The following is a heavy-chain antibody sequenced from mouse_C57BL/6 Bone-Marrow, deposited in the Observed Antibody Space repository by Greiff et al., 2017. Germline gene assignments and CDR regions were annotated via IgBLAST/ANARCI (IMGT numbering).Heavy chain of an antibody. Sequence: EVQLKESGGDLVKPGGSLKLSCAASGFTFSSYGMSWVRQTPDKRLEWVATISSGGSYTYYPDSVKGRFTISRDNAKNTLYLQMSSLKAEDTAMYYCARTPPRAMDYWGQGTSVTVSS. CDR3: ARTPPRAMDY. V-gene: IGHV5-6*01. CDR1: GFTFSSYG. CDR2: ISSGGSYT. J-gene: IGHJ4*01.